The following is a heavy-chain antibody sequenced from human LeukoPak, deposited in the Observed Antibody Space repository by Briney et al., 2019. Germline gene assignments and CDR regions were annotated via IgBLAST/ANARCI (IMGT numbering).Heavy chain of an antibody. Sequence: PGGALRLSCAASGFTFRSYAMHCVREAPGKGPERVAVISYDRSNKYYADSVKGLFTISRDNSKNTLYLQMNSLRAEDTAVYYCARDLGIVVVPAAMYFDYWGQGTLVTVSS. CDR2: ISYDRSNK. CDR1: GFTFRSYA. D-gene: IGHD2-2*01. V-gene: IGHV3-30*04. J-gene: IGHJ4*02. CDR3: ARDLGIVVVPAAMYFDY.